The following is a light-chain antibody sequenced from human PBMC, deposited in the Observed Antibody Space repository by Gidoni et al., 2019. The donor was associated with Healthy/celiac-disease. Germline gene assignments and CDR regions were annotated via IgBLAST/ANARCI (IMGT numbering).Light chain of an antibody. Sequence: IGLTQSPGTPSLSPGERATLSCRASQSVSSSYLAWYQQKPRQAPRLLIYGASSRATGIPDRFSGSGSGTDFTLTISRLEPEDFAVYYCQQYGSSPPWTFGQGTKVEIK. J-gene: IGKJ1*01. CDR2: GAS. CDR1: QSVSSSY. V-gene: IGKV3-20*01. CDR3: QQYGSSPPWT.